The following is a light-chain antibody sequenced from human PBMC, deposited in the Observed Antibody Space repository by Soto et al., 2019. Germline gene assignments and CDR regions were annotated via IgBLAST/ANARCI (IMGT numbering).Light chain of an antibody. CDR2: DND. Sequence: QSVLTQPPSVSAAPGQKVTISCSGSSSNIGNNYAFWYQQLPGTAPKLLIYDNDKRPSGIPDRFSGSKSGTSATLGITGLQTGDEADYYCATWDSSLSAGVFGGGTKLTVL. J-gene: IGLJ2*01. CDR1: SSNIGNNY. CDR3: ATWDSSLSAGV. V-gene: IGLV1-51*01.